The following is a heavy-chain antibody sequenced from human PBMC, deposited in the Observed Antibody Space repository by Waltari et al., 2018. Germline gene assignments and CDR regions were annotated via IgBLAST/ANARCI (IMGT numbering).Heavy chain of an antibody. J-gene: IGHJ4*02. D-gene: IGHD5-12*01. CDR3: ARWVGYDDLYYFDY. CDR1: GYSISSGYY. Sequence: QVQLQESGPGLVKPSETLSLTCAVSGYSISSGYYCGWRRQPPGKGLEWMGGIYHSGSTYYNPSLKSRVTISVDTSKNQFSLKLSSVTAADTAVYYCARWVGYDDLYYFDYWGQGTLVTVSS. V-gene: IGHV4-38-2*01. CDR2: IYHSGST.